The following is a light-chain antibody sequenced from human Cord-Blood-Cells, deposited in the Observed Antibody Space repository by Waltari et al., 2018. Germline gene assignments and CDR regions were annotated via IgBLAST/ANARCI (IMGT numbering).Light chain of an antibody. CDR3: QQSYNTHFN. CDR2: AAS. V-gene: IGKV1-39*01. Sequence: DIQMTQSPSSLSASVGDRVTITCRASQSISSYLNWYQQKPGKAPKLLIYAASSLQSGVPSRFSGCISRTDFTHIISNLQPEDFTTYYLQQSYNTHFNFCTETKVYI. CDR1: QSISSY. J-gene: IGKJ3*01.